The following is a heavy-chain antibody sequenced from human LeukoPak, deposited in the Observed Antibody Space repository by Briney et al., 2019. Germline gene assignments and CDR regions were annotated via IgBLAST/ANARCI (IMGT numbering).Heavy chain of an antibody. Sequence: SETLSLTCTVSGGSISSYYWSWIRQPPGKGLEWIGYIYYSGSTNYNPSLKSRVTISVDTSMDQFSLRLSSVTATDTAVYYCARAGTPKARGFDYWGQGTLVTVSS. J-gene: IGHJ4*02. CDR3: ARAGTPKARGFDY. V-gene: IGHV4-59*08. CDR1: GGSISSYY. CDR2: IYYSGST. D-gene: IGHD1/OR15-1a*01.